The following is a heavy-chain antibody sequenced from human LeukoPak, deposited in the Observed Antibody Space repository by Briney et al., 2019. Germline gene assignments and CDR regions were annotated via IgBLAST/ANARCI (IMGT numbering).Heavy chain of an antibody. J-gene: IGHJ4*02. D-gene: IGHD3-10*01. Sequence: GGSLRLSCAASGFTFSSYAMSWVRQAPGKGLEWVSVISNSGGSTFYADSVKGRFTISRDNSKSTLYLQMNSLRAEDTAVYYCAKRASGSGTSLYYFDYWGQGTLVTVSS. CDR3: AKRASGSGTSLYYFDY. V-gene: IGHV3-23*01. CDR2: ISNSGGST. CDR1: GFTFSSYA.